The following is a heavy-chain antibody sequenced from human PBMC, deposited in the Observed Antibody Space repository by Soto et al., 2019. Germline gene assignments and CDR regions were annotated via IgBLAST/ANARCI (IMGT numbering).Heavy chain of an antibody. Sequence: SETLSLTCTVSGGSISSYYWSWIRQPPGKGLEWIGYIYYSGSTNYNPSLKSRVTISVDTSENQFSLKLSSVTAADTTVYYCARGATWVYYYYGMDVWGQGTTVTVSS. V-gene: IGHV4-59*01. CDR3: ARGATWVYYYYGMDV. D-gene: IGHD1-26*01. J-gene: IGHJ6*02. CDR2: IYYSGST. CDR1: GGSISSYY.